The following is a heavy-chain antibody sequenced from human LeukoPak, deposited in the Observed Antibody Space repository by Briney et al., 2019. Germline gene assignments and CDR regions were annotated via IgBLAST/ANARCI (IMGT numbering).Heavy chain of an antibody. J-gene: IGHJ4*02. CDR2: IRSKAYSGTT. CDR1: GFTFGDYA. Sequence: PGGSLRLSCTASGFTFGDYAMSWVRQAPGKGLEWVGFIRSKAYSGTTEYAASVKGRFTISRDDSKSIAYLQMNSLKTEDTAVYYCTRAGVPKYYDILTGYYPNFDYWGQGTLVTVSS. V-gene: IGHV3-49*04. D-gene: IGHD3-9*01. CDR3: TRAGVPKYYDILTGYYPNFDY.